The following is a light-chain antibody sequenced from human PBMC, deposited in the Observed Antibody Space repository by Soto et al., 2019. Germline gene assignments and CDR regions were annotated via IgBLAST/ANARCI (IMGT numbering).Light chain of an antibody. Sequence: LQMTQSPPPLSASVGDGVTITCRASQTISRWLAWYQQKPGRAPRLLIYDASTLESGVPSRFSGSGSETEFTLTISRLQPDDFATYFCHSRAFGQGTRLEIK. CDR3: HSRA. V-gene: IGKV1-5*01. CDR2: DAS. CDR1: QTISRW. J-gene: IGKJ5*01.